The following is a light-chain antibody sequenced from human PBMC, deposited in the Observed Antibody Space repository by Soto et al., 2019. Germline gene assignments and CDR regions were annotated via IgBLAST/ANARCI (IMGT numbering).Light chain of an antibody. CDR3: RQSFTTPS. V-gene: IGKV1-39*01. Sequence: IQMTQSPSSLSASVGDRGTLTCRASQTVSSYLNWYQQKPGTCPKLLIYANSNLQSGVPSSFSGRGFGTDFTLTISSLQPEDFATYYCRQSFTTPSVGPGPRLEIK. J-gene: IGKJ5*01. CDR1: QTVSSY. CDR2: ANS.